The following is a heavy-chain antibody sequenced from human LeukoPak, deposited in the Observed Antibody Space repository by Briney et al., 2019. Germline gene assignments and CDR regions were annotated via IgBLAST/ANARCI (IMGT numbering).Heavy chain of an antibody. CDR3: AKDRYNWNYGGVDY. CDR2: ISDGGTRT. J-gene: IGHJ4*01. CDR1: GFTFSSYA. D-gene: IGHD1-7*01. Sequence: PGGSLRLSCAASGFTFSSYAMSWVRQAPGKGLEWVSAISDGGTRTYYADSVKGRFTISRHTSKNTPYLQMNSLGAQDTAIYYCAKDRYNWNYGGVDYWGHGTLVTVSS. V-gene: IGHV3-23*01.